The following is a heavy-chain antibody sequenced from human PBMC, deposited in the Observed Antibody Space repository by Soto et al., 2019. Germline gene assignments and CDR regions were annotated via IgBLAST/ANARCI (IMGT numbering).Heavy chain of an antibody. CDR2: ITPIFGAP. CDR3: ARDYGSGSFRNWFGP. J-gene: IGHJ5*02. Sequence: SVKVSCKASGGTFSDYAINWVRQAPGQGLEWMGGITPIFGAPNYAQKFQGKITITADESTSTAYMELSSLKSEDTAVYFCARDYGSGSFRNWFGPWGQGTLVTVSS. CDR1: GGTFSDYA. V-gene: IGHV1-69*13. D-gene: IGHD3-10*01.